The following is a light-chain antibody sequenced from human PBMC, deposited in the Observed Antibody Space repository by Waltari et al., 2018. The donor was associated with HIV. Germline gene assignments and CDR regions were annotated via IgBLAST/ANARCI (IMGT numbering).Light chain of an antibody. CDR1: DFGSKS. Sequence: SSVLTQPPSASAPPGKTAKLSCVGDDFGSKSVPWSQPKPDRAPVLVIHDDADRPSGIPERFSGSNSGNTATLTISRVEAGDEADYYCHVWDSVSDHVVFGGGSKLTVL. CDR2: DDA. V-gene: IGLV3-21*04. J-gene: IGLJ2*01. CDR3: HVWDSVSDHVV.